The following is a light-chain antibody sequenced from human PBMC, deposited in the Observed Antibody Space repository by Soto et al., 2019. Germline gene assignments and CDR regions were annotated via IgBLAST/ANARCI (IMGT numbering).Light chain of an antibody. J-gene: IGKJ1*01. CDR1: QSVSSS. CDR2: GAS. V-gene: IGKV3D-15*01. CDR3: QQYNNWPPTT. Sequence: EIFLAPSPVTLSLCPVARATLSCRVIQSVSSSYVAWYQQKPGQAPRLLIYGASTRATGIPARFSGSGSGTEFTLTISSLQSEDFAVYYCQQYNNWPPTTVGQGTKVDIK.